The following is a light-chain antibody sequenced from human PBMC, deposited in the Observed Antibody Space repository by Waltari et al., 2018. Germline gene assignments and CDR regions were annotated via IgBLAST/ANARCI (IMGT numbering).Light chain of an antibody. J-gene: IGLJ3*02. Sequence: QSALTQPASVSGSPGQSITISCTGTSSDGRSYRLVSWYQQHPGKAPKLIIYAVSKRPSGASARFSGSKSGNTASLTIPGLQAEDEADYYCCSYAGSTTRWVFGGGTKLTVL. CDR1: SSDGRSYRL. V-gene: IGLV2-23*02. CDR2: AVS. CDR3: CSYAGSTTRWV.